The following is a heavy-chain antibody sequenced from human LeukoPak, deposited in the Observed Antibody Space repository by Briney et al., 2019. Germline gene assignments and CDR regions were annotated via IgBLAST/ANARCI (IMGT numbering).Heavy chain of an antibody. CDR2: INSDGIST. Sequence: GGSLRLSCAASGFTFSNYWMHWVRQAPGKGLVWVSRINSDGISTGYADSVKGRFTVSRDNAKKTLYLQMNSLRAEDTAVYYCARDYGGDYYFDNWGQGTLVTVSS. V-gene: IGHV3-74*01. CDR3: ARDYGGDYYFDN. J-gene: IGHJ4*02. D-gene: IGHD2-21*02. CDR1: GFTFSNYW.